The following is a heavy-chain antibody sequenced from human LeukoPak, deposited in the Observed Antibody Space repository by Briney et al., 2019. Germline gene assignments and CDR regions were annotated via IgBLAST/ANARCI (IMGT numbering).Heavy chain of an antibody. D-gene: IGHD2-15*01. CDR1: GGSFSGYY. Sequence: PSETLSLTCAVYGGSFSGYYWGWIRQPPGKGLEWIGEINHSGSTNYNPSLKSRVTISVDTSKNQFSLKLSSVTAADTAVYYCARASVVAATHYFDYWGQGTLVTVSS. J-gene: IGHJ4*02. CDR3: ARASVVAATHYFDY. V-gene: IGHV4-34*01. CDR2: INHSGST.